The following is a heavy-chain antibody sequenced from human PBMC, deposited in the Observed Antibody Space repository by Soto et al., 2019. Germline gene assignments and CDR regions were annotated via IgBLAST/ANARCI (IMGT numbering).Heavy chain of an antibody. J-gene: IGHJ4*02. CDR3: TRVTHYFDP. CDR1: GFTLSDYY. CDR2: TSSSGNTI. Sequence: PGGSLRLSCAASGFTLSDYYMSWIRQAPGKWLEWVSYTSSSGNTIHYADSVKGRFTISRHNAKNSRFLHMNSLRVEDTAVYYCTRVTHYFDPCAQGTLVTVYS. V-gene: IGHV3-11*01.